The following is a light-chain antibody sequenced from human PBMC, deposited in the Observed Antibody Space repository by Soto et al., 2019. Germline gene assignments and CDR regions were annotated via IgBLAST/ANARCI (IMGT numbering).Light chain of an antibody. CDR1: QGLSSY. J-gene: IGKJ4*01. Sequence: DIQMTQSPSSLSASVGDRVTITCRASQGLSSYLAWYQQKPGKAPKLLIYAASTLQSGVPSRFSGSGSETDFTLTISSLQPEDFATYYCQQVNNYPLIFGGGTKVDIK. V-gene: IGKV1-9*01. CDR3: QQVNNYPLI. CDR2: AAS.